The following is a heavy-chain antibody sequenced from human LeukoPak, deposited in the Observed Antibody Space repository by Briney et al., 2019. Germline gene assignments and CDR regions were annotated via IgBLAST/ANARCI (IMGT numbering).Heavy chain of an antibody. CDR3: ARELGIAAAGFDY. CDR2: IWYDGSNK. CDR1: GFTFSSYG. V-gene: IGHV3-33*01. D-gene: IGHD6-25*01. Sequence: GRSLRLSCAASGFTFSSYGMHWVRQAPGKGLEWVAVIWYDGSNKYYADSVKGRFTISRDNSKNTLYLQMNILRAEDTAEYYWARELGIAAAGFDYWGQGTLVTVSS. J-gene: IGHJ4*02.